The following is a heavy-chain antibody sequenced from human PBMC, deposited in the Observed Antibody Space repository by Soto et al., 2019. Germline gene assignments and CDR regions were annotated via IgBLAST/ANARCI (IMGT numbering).Heavy chain of an antibody. D-gene: IGHD2-15*01. J-gene: IGHJ4*02. V-gene: IGHV3-21*01. CDR3: ARAPLVVVVAAGVDY. CDR2: ISSSSSYI. Sequence: EVQLVESGGGLVKPGGSLRLSCAASGFTFSSYSMNWVRQAPGKGLEWVSSISSSSSYIYYADSVKGRFTISRDNAENSLYLQMNSLRAEDTAVYYCARAPLVVVVAAGVDYWGQGTLVTVSS. CDR1: GFTFSSYS.